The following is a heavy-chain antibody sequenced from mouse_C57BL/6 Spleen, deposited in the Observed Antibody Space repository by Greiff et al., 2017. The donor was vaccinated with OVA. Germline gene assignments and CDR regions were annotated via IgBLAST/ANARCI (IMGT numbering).Heavy chain of an antibody. CDR1: GYTFTSYW. CDR2: IDPSDSYT. CDR3: ARRNGNLFAY. J-gene: IGHJ3*01. V-gene: IGHV1-50*01. Sequence: QVQLQQPGAELVKPGASVKLSCKASGYTFTSYWMQWVKQRPGQGLEWIGEIDPSDSYTTYNQKFKGKATLTVDTSSSTAYMQLSSLTSEDSAVYYCARRNGNLFAYWGQGTLVTVSA. D-gene: IGHD2-1*01.